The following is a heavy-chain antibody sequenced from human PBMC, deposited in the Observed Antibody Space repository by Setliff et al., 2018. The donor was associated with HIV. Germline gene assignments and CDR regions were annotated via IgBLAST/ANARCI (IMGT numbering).Heavy chain of an antibody. CDR1: GFTFSSYG. CDR3: AKDTLGIAAAGTSWYWYFDL. CDR2: ISRRSLYI. Sequence: GGSLRLSCAASGFTFSSYGMHWVRQAPGKGLEWVSSISRRSLYIFYADSVKGRFTISRDNAKNSLYLQMNSLRAEDTALYYCAKDTLGIAAAGTSWYWYFDLWGRGTLVTVSS. D-gene: IGHD6-13*01. V-gene: IGHV3-21*04. J-gene: IGHJ2*01.